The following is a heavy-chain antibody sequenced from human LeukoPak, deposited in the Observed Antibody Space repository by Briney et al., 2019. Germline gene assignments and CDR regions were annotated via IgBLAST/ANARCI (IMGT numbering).Heavy chain of an antibody. D-gene: IGHD2-2*01. J-gene: IGHJ4*02. CDR3: EGGGIVVPAAILY. CDR2: ISYDGSNK. V-gene: IGHV3-30*04. CDR1: GFTFSSYA. Sequence: AGGSLRLSCAASGFTFSSYAMHWVRQAPGKGLEWVAVISYDGSNKYYADSVKGRFTISRDNSKNTLYLQMNSLRAEDTAVYYCEGGGIVVPAAILYWGQGTLVTVSS.